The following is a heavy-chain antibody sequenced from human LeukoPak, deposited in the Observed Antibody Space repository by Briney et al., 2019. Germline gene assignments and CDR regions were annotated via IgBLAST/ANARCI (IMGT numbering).Heavy chain of an antibody. D-gene: IGHD3-3*01. V-gene: IGHV1-69*05. CDR1: GGTFSSYA. CDR3: ARRASITIFGVVENWFDP. Sequence: ASVKVSCKASGGTFSSYAISWVRQAPGQGLEWMGGIIPIFGTANYAQKLQGRVTITTDESTSTAYMELSSLRSEDTAVYYCARRASITIFGVVENWFDPWGQGTLVTVSS. CDR2: IIPIFGTA. J-gene: IGHJ5*02.